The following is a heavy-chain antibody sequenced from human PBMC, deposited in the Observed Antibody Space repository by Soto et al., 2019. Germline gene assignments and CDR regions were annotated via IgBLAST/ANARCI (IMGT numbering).Heavy chain of an antibody. CDR3: ARRVRYFDWLLITWFDP. D-gene: IGHD3-9*01. J-gene: IGHJ5*02. Sequence: PSETLSLTCTVSGGSISSSSYYWGWIRQPPGKGLEWIGSIYYSGSTYYNPSLKSRVTISVDTSKNQFSLKLSSVTAADTAVYYCARRVRYFDWLLITWFDPWGQGTLVTVSS. CDR2: IYYSGST. CDR1: GGSISSSSYY. V-gene: IGHV4-39*01.